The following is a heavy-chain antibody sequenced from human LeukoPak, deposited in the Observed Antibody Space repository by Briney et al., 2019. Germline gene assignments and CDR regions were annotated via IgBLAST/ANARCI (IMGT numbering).Heavy chain of an antibody. Sequence: GGTLRLSCAASGFTFSSFGMSWVRQAPGKGLEWVSSISGSGGSNYYADSVKGRFTISRDNSKNTLYLQINSLRAEDTAVYYCAKDPSVYHGDYIIRWGQGTLVTVSS. V-gene: IGHV3-23*01. CDR3: AKDPSVYHGDYIIR. CDR2: ISGSGGSN. D-gene: IGHD4-17*01. CDR1: GFTFSSFG. J-gene: IGHJ4*02.